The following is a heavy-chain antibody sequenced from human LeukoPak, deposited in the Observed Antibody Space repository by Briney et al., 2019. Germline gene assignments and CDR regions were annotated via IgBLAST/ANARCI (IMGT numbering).Heavy chain of an antibody. J-gene: IGHJ5*02. CDR3: ARARSLMITSAFNWFDP. D-gene: IGHD3-16*01. CDR1: GSTFSSYA. Sequence: SVKVSCKASGSTFSSYAIGWVRQAPGQGLEWMGGIIPIFGTANYAQKFQGRVTITADESTSTAYMELSSLRSEDTAVYYCARARSLMITSAFNWFDPWGQGTLVTVSS. CDR2: IIPIFGTA. V-gene: IGHV1-69*01.